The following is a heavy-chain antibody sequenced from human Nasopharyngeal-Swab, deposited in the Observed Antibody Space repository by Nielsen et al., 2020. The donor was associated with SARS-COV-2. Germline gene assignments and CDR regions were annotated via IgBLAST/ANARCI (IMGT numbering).Heavy chain of an antibody. CDR1: GGSISSSSYY. CDR2: IYYSGST. J-gene: IGHJ4*02. CDR3: ARVGTYYYDSSGYYPTPSFDY. V-gene: IGHV4-39*01. Sequence: SETLSLTCTVSGGSISSSSYYWGWIRQPPGKGLEWIGSIYYSGSTYYNPSLKSRVTISVDTSKNQFSLKLSSVTAADTAVYYCARVGTYYYDSSGYYPTPSFDYWGQGTLVTVSS. D-gene: IGHD3-22*01.